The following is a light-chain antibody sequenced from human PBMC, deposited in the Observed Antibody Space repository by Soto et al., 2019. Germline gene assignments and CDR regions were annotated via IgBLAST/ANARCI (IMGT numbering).Light chain of an antibody. V-gene: IGKV3-15*01. J-gene: IGKJ5*01. Sequence: EIVMTQSPATLSVSPGARATLSCRASQSVSSNVAWYQQRPGQAPRLLMYDASARATGIPARFGGSGSGTEFTLTISSLQSEDFAVYYCLQYNNWPPAITVGQGTRLDIK. CDR1: QSVSSN. CDR2: DAS. CDR3: LQYNNWPPAIT.